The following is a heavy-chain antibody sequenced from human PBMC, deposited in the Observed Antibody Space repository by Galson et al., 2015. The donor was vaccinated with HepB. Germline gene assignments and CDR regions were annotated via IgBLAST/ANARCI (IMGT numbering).Heavy chain of an antibody. CDR2: ISSSSSYI. J-gene: IGHJ6*03. Sequence: SLRLSCAASGFTLSGYWMHWVRQAPGKGLEWVSSISSSSSYIYYADSVKGRFTISRDNAKNSLYLQMNSLRAEDTAVYYCAREVEKYGYYYYYYMDVWGKGTTVTVSS. D-gene: IGHD2-2*01. CDR3: AREVEKYGYYYYYYMDV. CDR1: GFTLSGYW. V-gene: IGHV3-21*01.